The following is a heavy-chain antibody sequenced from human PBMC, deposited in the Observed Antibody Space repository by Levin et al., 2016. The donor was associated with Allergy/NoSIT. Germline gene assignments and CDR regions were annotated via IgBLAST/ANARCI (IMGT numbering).Heavy chain of an antibody. V-gene: IGHV4-30-4*01. CDR3: ARESETTAFDI. J-gene: IGHJ3*02. Sequence: SETLSLTCTVSGGSMSSGHSYWSWIRQPPGKGLEWIGYIYYTGSTYYNLSLKSRVTISVDTSKNQFSLKLSSVTAADTAVYYCARESETTAFDIWGQGTMVTVSS. CDR1: GGSMSSGHSY. D-gene: IGHD4-17*01. CDR2: IYYTGST.